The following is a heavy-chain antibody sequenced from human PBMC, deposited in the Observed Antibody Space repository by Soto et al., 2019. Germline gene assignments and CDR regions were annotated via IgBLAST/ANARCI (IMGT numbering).Heavy chain of an antibody. CDR3: ARDVFNFDY. CDR2: IYYSGST. Sequence: SETLSLTCTVSGGSISSYYWSWIRQPPGKGLEWIGYIYYSGSTNYNPSLKSRVTISVDTSKNQFSLKLSSVTAADTAVYYCARDVFNFDYWGQGTLVTVSS. D-gene: IGHD3-3*01. V-gene: IGHV4-59*01. J-gene: IGHJ4*02. CDR1: GGSISSYY.